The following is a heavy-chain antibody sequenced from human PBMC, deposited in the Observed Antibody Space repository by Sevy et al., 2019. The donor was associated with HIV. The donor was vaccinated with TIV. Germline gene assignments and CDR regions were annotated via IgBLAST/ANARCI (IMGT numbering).Heavy chain of an antibody. CDR2: IYYSGST. CDR1: GGSISSSSCY. Sequence: SETLSLTCTVSGGSISSSSCYWGWIRQPPGKGLEWIGSIYYSGSTYYNPSLKSRVTISVDTSKNQFSLKLSSVTAADTAVYYCARSPKAGQLNYYYYMDVWGKGTTVTVSS. D-gene: IGHD6-19*01. V-gene: IGHV4-39*01. CDR3: ARSPKAGQLNYYYYMDV. J-gene: IGHJ6*03.